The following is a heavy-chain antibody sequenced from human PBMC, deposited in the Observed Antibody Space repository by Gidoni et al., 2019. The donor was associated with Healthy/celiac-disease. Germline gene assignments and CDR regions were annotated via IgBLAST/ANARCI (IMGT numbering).Heavy chain of an antibody. CDR3: ARWVEIASRGFDY. D-gene: IGHD3-10*01. V-gene: IGHV4-39*01. J-gene: IGHJ4*02. CDR2: IYYSGST. Sequence: QLQLQESGPGLVKPSATLSLTCTVSGGSISSSSYYWGWIRQPPGKGREWIGSIYYSGSTYYNPSLKSRVTISVDTSKNQFSLKLSSVTAADTAVYYCARWVEIASRGFDYWGQGTLVTVSS. CDR1: GGSISSSSYY.